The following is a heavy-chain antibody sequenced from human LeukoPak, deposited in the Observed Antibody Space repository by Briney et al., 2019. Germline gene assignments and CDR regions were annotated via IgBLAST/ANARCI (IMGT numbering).Heavy chain of an antibody. J-gene: IGHJ5*02. CDR2: IKSKTDGGTT. CDR1: GFTFSNAW. D-gene: IGHD6-19*01. V-gene: IGHV3-15*07. Sequence: GGSLRLSCAASGFTFSNAWMNWVRQAPGKGLEWVGRIKSKTDGGTTDYAAPVKGRFTISRDDSKNTLYLQMNSLKTEDTAVYYCTTDQEIAVADAGGYNWFDPWGQGTLVTVSS. CDR3: TTDQEIAVADAGGYNWFDP.